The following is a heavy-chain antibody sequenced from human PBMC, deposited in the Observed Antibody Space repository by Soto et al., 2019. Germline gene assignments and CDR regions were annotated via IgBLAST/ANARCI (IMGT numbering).Heavy chain of an antibody. CDR3: AARVGNDFDY. V-gene: IGHV4-39*01. Sequence: SETLSLTCTVSRGSISSSNYYWGWVRQPPGRGLQWIGSIYYRGSTYYNPSLKSRVTISVDTFMNQFSLKLSSVTAADTAVYYCAARVGNDFDYWGQGTLVTVSS. J-gene: IGHJ4*02. CDR2: IYYRGST. D-gene: IGHD2-15*01. CDR1: RGSISSSNYY.